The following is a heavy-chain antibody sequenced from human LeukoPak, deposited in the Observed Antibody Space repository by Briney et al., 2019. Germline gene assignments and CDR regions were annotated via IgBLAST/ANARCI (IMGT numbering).Heavy chain of an antibody. V-gene: IGHV4-34*01. CDR2: LNHSRST. Sequence: SETLSLNCAVYGGSFSGYYWRWLRPPPGMGLEWSGKLNHSRSTNYNPSLKSRVTISVDTSKNQFSLKLSSVTAADTAVYYCARGGRITIFPFDYWGQGTLVTASS. CDR3: ARGGRITIFPFDY. CDR1: GGSFSGYY. D-gene: IGHD3-9*01. J-gene: IGHJ4*02.